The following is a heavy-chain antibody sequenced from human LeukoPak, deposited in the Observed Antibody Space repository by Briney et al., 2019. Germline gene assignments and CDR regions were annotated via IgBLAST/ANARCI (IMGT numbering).Heavy chain of an antibody. Sequence: PSGTLSLTCAVYGGSFSGYYWSWIRQPPGKGLEWMGEINNGGSANYNPSLKSRVTISVDTSKNQFSLKLSSVTTAHTAVYSCARGRLWFGELFTYFDYWGQGTLVTVSS. V-gene: IGHV4-34*01. J-gene: IGHJ4*02. CDR3: ARGRLWFGELFTYFDY. CDR2: INNGGSA. D-gene: IGHD3-10*01. CDR1: GGSFSGYY.